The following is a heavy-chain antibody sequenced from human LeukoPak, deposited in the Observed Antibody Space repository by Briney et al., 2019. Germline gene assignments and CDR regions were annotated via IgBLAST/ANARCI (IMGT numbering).Heavy chain of an antibody. J-gene: IGHJ4*02. CDR3: ARAAYCGGDCYYFDY. Sequence: PSETLSLTCTVSGGSISSSSYYWSWIRQPAGKGLEWIGRIYTSGSTNYNPSLNSRVSMSVDTSKIQFSLKLSSVTAADTAVYYCARAAYCGGDCYYFDYWGQGTLVTVSS. V-gene: IGHV4-61*02. CDR2: IYTSGST. D-gene: IGHD2-21*02. CDR1: GGSISSSSYY.